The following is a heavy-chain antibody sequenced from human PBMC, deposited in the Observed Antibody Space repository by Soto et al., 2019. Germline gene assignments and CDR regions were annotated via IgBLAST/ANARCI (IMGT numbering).Heavy chain of an antibody. J-gene: IGHJ4*02. CDR2: INAGNGNT. Sequence: QVQLVQSGAEEKKPGASVKVSCKASGYTFTSYAMHWVRQAPGQRLEWMGWINAGNGNTKYSQKFQGRVTITSDTSASTAYMELISLRSADTAVYYCARSIVVVTALAYWGQGTLVTVSS. CDR1: GYTFTSYA. CDR3: ARSIVVVTALAY. D-gene: IGHD2-21*02. V-gene: IGHV1-3*05.